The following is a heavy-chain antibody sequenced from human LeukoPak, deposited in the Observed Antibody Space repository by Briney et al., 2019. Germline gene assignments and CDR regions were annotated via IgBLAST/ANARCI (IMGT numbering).Heavy chain of an antibody. CDR2: IYYSGST. J-gene: IGHJ3*02. D-gene: IGHD3-3*01. CDR1: GGSISSYY. CDR3: ARDGEYYDFWSGYSGDAFDI. V-gene: IGHV4-59*12. Sequence: SETLSLTCTVSGGSISSYYWSWIRQPPGKGLEWIGYIYYSGSTNYNPSLKSRVTMSVDTSKNQFSLKLSSVTAADTAVYYCARDGEYYDFWSGYSGDAFDIWGQGTMVTVSS.